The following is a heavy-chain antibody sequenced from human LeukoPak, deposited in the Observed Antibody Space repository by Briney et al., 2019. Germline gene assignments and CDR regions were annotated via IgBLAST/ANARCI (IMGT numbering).Heavy chain of an antibody. CDR2: IYYSGST. D-gene: IGHD1-7*01. Sequence: SETLSLTCTVSGGSISSYYWSWIRQPPAKGLEWIGYIYYSGSTKYNPSLKSRVTISVDASKTQFSLKLNSVTAADTAVYYCARGRRELYYFDYWGQGTLVTVSS. CDR1: GGSISSYY. V-gene: IGHV4-59*01. J-gene: IGHJ4*02. CDR3: ARGRRELYYFDY.